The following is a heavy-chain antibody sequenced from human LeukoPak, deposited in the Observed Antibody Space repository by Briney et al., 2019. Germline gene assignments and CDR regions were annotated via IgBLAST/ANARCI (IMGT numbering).Heavy chain of an antibody. CDR1: GFTFSSYA. J-gene: IGHJ6*02. V-gene: IGHV3-30-3*01. CDR3: AREDYSYGYYYYYGMDV. CDR2: ISYDGSNK. D-gene: IGHD5-18*01. Sequence: GGSLRLSCAASGFTFSSYATHWVRQAPGKGLEWVAVISYDGSNKYYADSVKGRFTISRDNSKNTLYLQMNSLRAEDTAVYYCAREDYSYGYYYYYGMDVWGQGTTVTVSS.